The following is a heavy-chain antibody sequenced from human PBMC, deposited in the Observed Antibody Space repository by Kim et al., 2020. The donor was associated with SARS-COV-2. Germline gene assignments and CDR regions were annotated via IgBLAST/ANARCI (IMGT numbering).Heavy chain of an antibody. CDR1: GFTFSSYS. J-gene: IGHJ6*02. CDR2: ISSSSSTI. CDR3: ARLQSEWELLNYYYYYGMDV. Sequence: GGSLRLSCAASGFTFSSYSMNWVRQAPGKGLEWVSYISSSSSTIYYADSVKGRFTISRDNAKNSLYLQMNSLRDEDTAVYYCARLQSEWELLNYYYYYGMDVWGQGTTVTVSS. V-gene: IGHV3-48*02. D-gene: IGHD1-26*01.